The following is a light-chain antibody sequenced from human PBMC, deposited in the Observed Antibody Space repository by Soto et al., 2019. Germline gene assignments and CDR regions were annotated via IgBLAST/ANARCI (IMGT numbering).Light chain of an antibody. CDR1: QSVSSY. CDR3: QQYSASPRT. CDR2: DAS. V-gene: IGKV3-11*01. Sequence: EIVLTQSPATLSLSPGERATLSCRASQSVSSYLAWYQQTPGQAPRLLIYDASNRATGIPDRFSASGAGTDFTLTISRLEPEDSAVYYCQQYSASPRTFGPGTKVEIK. J-gene: IGKJ1*01.